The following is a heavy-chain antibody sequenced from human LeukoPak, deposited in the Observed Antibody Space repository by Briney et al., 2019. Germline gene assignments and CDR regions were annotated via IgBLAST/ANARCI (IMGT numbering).Heavy chain of an antibody. CDR1: GFTFSDYY. V-gene: IGHV3-11*06. CDR2: ISSSSSYI. CDR3: ARDHDYGDYRKKNFDY. J-gene: IGHJ4*02. D-gene: IGHD4-17*01. Sequence: GGSLRLSCAASGFTFSDYYMSWIRQAPGKGLEWVSSISSSSSYIYYADSVKGRFTISRDNAKNSLYLQMNSLRAEDTAVYYCARDHDYGDYRKKNFDYWGQGTLVTVSS.